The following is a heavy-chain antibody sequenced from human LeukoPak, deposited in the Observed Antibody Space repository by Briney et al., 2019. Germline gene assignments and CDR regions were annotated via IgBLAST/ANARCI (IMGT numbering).Heavy chain of an antibody. D-gene: IGHD3-10*01. J-gene: IGHJ4*02. Sequence: SETLSLTCTVSGGSVSSGSYYWTWIRQPPGKGLEWIGYIHYSGSANYNPSLKSQVTISVDTSKNQFSLKLSSVTAADTAVYYCARENYYGSGKIDYWGQGTLVTVSS. CDR1: GGSVSSGSYY. CDR3: ARENYYGSGKIDY. CDR2: IHYSGSA. V-gene: IGHV4-61*01.